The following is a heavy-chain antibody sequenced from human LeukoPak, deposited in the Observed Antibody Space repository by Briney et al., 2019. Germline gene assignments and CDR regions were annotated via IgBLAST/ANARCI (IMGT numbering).Heavy chain of an antibody. CDR1: GFTVSSNS. D-gene: IGHD4-17*01. CDR2: IYSDNT. V-gene: IGHV3-53*01. J-gene: IGHJ4*02. CDR3: AKKAHYDAYAKYFDY. Sequence: GGSLRLSCTASGFTVSSNSMSWVRQAPGKGLEWVSFIYSDNTHYSDSVKGRFTISRDNSNNMLYLQMNSLRAEDTAVYYCAKKAHYDAYAKYFDYWGQGTLVTVSS.